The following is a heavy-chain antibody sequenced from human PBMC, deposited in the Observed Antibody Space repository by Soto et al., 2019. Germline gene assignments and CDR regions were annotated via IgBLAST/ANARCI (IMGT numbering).Heavy chain of an antibody. J-gene: IGHJ4*02. CDR2: IRGSVGST. CDR3: AQDFYGDYPDYFGS. V-gene: IGHV3-23*01. D-gene: IGHD4-17*01. Sequence: EVQLLESGGGLVQPGGSLRLSCAASEFTFSSSAMGWVRQAPGKGLEWVSGIRGSVGSTYYADSVEGRFTISRDNSKNTLYLQMNCLRAEDTAVYYCAQDFYGDYPDYFGSWGQGTQVTVSS. CDR1: EFTFSSSA.